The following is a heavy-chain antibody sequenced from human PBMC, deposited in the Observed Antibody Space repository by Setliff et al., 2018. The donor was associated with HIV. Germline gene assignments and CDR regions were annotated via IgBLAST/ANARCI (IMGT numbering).Heavy chain of an antibody. J-gene: IGHJ6*03. CDR1: GGSISSGSYY. V-gene: IGHV4-61*02. Sequence: PSETLSLTCNVSGGSISSGSYYWNWIRQPAGKGLEWIGRIYASGNTNYNPSLKGRVTISIDTSKNQFSLKLSSVTAADTAVYYCARGRKMRRITAMANYYYYMDVWGKGTTVTVSS. CDR2: IYASGNT. D-gene: IGHD5-18*01. CDR3: ARGRKMRRITAMANYYYYMDV.